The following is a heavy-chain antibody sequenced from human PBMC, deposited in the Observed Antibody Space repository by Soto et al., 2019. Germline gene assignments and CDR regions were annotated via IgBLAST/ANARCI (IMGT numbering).Heavy chain of an antibody. CDR2: IYRTGST. Sequence: SETLSLTCAVSGGSFTSNNWWTCFRQPPGQGLEWIGEIYRTGSTNYSPSLKSRVTISLDKSENQFSLKVTSLTAADTAVYYCASRDPGTSVDYWGQGTLVTVSS. V-gene: IGHV4-4*02. D-gene: IGHD1-7*01. J-gene: IGHJ4*02. CDR3: ASRDPGTSVDY. CDR1: GGSFTSNNW.